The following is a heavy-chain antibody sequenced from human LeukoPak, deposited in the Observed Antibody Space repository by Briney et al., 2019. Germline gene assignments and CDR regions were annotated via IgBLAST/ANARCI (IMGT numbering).Heavy chain of an antibody. Sequence: PSETLSLTCAVSGGSISSTNWWSWVRPPPGKGLEWIGEIYHTGSTNYNPSLKSRVTISVDKSKNQFSLKLSSVTAADTAVYYRARGRRVGDYDYWGQGTLVTVSS. CDR3: ARGRRVGDYDY. V-gene: IGHV4-4*02. J-gene: IGHJ4*02. CDR1: GGSISSTNW. D-gene: IGHD4-17*01. CDR2: IYHTGST.